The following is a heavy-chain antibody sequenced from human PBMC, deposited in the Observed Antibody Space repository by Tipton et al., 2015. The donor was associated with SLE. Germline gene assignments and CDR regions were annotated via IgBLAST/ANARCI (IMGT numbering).Heavy chain of an antibody. CDR2: VHYTGKT. Sequence: TLSLTCTVSGGSIITSSYYWGWIRQPPEKGLEWLGSVHYTGKTEYNPSLKSRVTISADTSKNQFSLNLTSVTAADTAVYYCTSLAVAGTDYWGQGTLVTVSS. CDR3: TSLAVAGTDY. CDR1: GGSIITSSYY. J-gene: IGHJ4*02. D-gene: IGHD6-19*01. V-gene: IGHV4-39*01.